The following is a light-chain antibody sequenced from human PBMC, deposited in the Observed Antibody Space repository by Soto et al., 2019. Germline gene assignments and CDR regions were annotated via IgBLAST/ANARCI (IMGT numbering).Light chain of an antibody. Sequence: IVLTQSPGTPSLSPGERATLSCRASQSVSSSYLAWYQQKPGQAPRLLIYGASSRATGIPDRFSGSGSGTDFTLTISRLEPEDFAVYYCQQYGSSPPWTFGQGTKVDIK. V-gene: IGKV3-20*01. J-gene: IGKJ1*01. CDR2: GAS. CDR3: QQYGSSPPWT. CDR1: QSVSSSY.